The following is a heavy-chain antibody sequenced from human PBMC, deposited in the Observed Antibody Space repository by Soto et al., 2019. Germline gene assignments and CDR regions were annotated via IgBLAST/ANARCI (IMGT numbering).Heavy chain of an antibody. V-gene: IGHV1-18*01. D-gene: IGHD3-10*01. Sequence: QVQLVQSGAEVKKPGASVKVSCKASNYTFSTYGITWVRQAPGQGLEWVGSISGYNGNTNYAKKFQGRVTLATDTSESTAYMELRSLRSDDTAVYYCARDRGVGYFDYWGQGTLVTVSS. CDR1: NYTFSTYG. CDR2: ISGYNGNT. CDR3: ARDRGVGYFDY. J-gene: IGHJ4*02.